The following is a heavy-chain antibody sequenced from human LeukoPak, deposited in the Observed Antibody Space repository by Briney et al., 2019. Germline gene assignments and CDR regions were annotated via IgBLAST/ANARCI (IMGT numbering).Heavy chain of an antibody. V-gene: IGHV4-61*02. CDR2: IYTSGST. CDR1: GGSISSGSYY. CDR3: ARGPRYSGSSRVTYYYYMDV. J-gene: IGHJ6*03. D-gene: IGHD1-26*01. Sequence: SQTLSLTCTVSGGSISSGSYYWSWIRQPAGKGLEWIGRIYTSGSTNYNPSLKSRVTISVDTSKNQFSLKLSSVTAADTAVYYCARGPRYSGSSRVTYYYYMDVWGKGTTVTVSS.